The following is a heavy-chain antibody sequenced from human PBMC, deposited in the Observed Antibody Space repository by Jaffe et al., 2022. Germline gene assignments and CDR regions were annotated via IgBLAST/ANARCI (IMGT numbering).Heavy chain of an antibody. CDR2: ISGSGGST. J-gene: IGHJ4*02. D-gene: IGHD6-19*01. CDR1: GFTLSSYA. CDR3: VTSGSSSGWGGSFNY. V-gene: IGHV3-23*01. Sequence: EVQLLESGGGLVQPGGSLRLSCAASGFTLSSYAMSWVRQAPGKGLEWVSVISGSGGSTYYADSVKGRFTISRDNSKNTLYLQMTSLRAEDTAVYYCVTSGSSSGWGGSFNYWGQGTLVTVSS.